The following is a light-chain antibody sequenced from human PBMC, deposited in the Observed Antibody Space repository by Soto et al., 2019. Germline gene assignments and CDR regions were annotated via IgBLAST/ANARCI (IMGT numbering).Light chain of an antibody. J-gene: IGKJ1*01. CDR2: GAS. Sequence: EIVLTQSPGTLSLSPGERATLSCRASQSVSSTYLAWYQQKPGQAPRLLIFGASSRATGIPDRFSGSGSGTDFTLTISSLEPEDFATYYCQHYNTYPWTFGQGTKVDI. CDR1: QSVSSTY. V-gene: IGKV3-20*01. CDR3: QHYNTYPWT.